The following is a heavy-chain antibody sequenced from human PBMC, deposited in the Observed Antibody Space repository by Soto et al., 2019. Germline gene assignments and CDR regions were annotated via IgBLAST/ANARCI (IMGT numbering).Heavy chain of an antibody. CDR2: ISAYTDDP. CDR1: GNTFTNFG. CDR3: ARVIPGAEAWFDT. Sequence: QGQLVQSGAEVKNPGASVKVSCTASGNTFTNFGVTWVRQAPGQGLEWMGWISAYTDDPNYAQKFQGRVTMTIDTSTSTAYLDLRSLPSDETAVYYCARVIPGAEAWFDTWGQGTLVSVSS. D-gene: IGHD2-2*01. V-gene: IGHV1-18*01. J-gene: IGHJ5*02.